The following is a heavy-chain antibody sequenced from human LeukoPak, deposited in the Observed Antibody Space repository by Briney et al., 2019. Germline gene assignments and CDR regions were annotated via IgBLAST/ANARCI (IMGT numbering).Heavy chain of an antibody. CDR1: GFTVSSNY. CDR3: ARVSYDSSGYYFDY. J-gene: IGHJ4*02. D-gene: IGHD3-22*01. CDR2: IYSGGST. Sequence: PGGSLRLSCAASGFTVSSNYMSWVRQAPGKGLEWVSVIYSGGSTYYADSVKGRFTISRDNSKNTLYLQMNSLRAEDTAVYYCARVSYDSSGYYFDYWGQGTLVTASS. V-gene: IGHV3-53*01.